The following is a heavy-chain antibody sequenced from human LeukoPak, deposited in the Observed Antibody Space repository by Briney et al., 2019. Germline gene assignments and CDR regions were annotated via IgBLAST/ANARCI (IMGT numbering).Heavy chain of an antibody. CDR3: ARDLGAAHFDY. CDR1: GFTFSSHG. D-gene: IGHD3-16*01. Sequence: GGSLRLSCAASGFTFSSHGMNWVRQAPGKGLEWVSGISPSGGITYYTDSVKGRFTISRDNSKNTQSLQMNSLRAEDTAVYYCARDLGAAHFDYWGQGTLVTVSS. J-gene: IGHJ4*02. V-gene: IGHV3-23*01. CDR2: ISPSGGIT.